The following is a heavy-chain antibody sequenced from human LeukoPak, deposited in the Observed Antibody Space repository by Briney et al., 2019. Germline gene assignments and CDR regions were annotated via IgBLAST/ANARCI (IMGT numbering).Heavy chain of an antibody. CDR3: AKDRQYTSSRYDAFDI. V-gene: IGHV3-23*01. J-gene: IGHJ3*02. CDR2: IRGTGGST. Sequence: GGSLRLSCSASGFTFSSYAMSWVRQAPGKGLGWVSEIRGTGGSTYYADSVKGRFTISRDNSKNTLYLQMNSLRAEDTAVYYCAKDRQYTSSRYDAFDIWGQGTMVTVSS. CDR1: GFTFSSYA. D-gene: IGHD6-6*01.